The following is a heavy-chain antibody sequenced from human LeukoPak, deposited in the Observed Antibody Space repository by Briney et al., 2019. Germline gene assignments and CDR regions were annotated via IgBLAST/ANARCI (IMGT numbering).Heavy chain of an antibody. CDR3: ASFRGAIPDYYYYGMDV. D-gene: IGHD4/OR15-4a*01. CDR1: GYTLTSYD. Sequence: ASLKDSCKASGYTLTSYDINWVRQATGQGLEWMVWMNPNSGNTGYAQTFQGRVTMTRNTSISTAYMELSSLRPEDTAVYYCASFRGAIPDYYYYGMDVWGQGTTVTVSS. J-gene: IGHJ6*02. V-gene: IGHV1-8*01. CDR2: MNPNSGNT.